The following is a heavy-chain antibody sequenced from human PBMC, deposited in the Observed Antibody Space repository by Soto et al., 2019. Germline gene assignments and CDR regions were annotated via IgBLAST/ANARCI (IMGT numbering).Heavy chain of an antibody. Sequence: GESLKISCKGSGYSFTSYWIGWVRQMPGKGLEWMGIIYPGDSDTRHSPSFQGQVTISADKSISTAYLQWSSLKASDTAMYYCARRRTRAARPYYYGMDVWGQGTTVTVSS. D-gene: IGHD6-6*01. CDR3: ARRRTRAARPYYYGMDV. CDR1: GYSFTSYW. CDR2: IYPGDSDT. J-gene: IGHJ6*02. V-gene: IGHV5-51*01.